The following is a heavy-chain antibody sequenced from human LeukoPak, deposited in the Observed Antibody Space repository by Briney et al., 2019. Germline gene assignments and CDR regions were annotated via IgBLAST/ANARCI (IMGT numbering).Heavy chain of an antibody. CDR1: GFTFSSYA. J-gene: IGHJ4*02. CDR3: ARVLASRGLRAYDY. V-gene: IGHV3-64*01. Sequence: GGSLRLSCAASGFTFSSYAMHWVRQAPGKGLEYVSAISSNRGSTYYANSVKGRFTISRDNSKNTLYLQMGSLRAEDMAVYYCARVLASRGLRAYDYWGQGTLVTVSS. D-gene: IGHD2-21*01. CDR2: ISSNRGST.